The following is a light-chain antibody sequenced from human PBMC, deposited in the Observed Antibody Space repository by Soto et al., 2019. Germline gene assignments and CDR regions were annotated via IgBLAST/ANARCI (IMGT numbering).Light chain of an antibody. V-gene: IGKV1-12*01. Sequence: DIQMTQSPSSVSASVGDRVTLTCRASQGISSWLAWYQQKPGKAPKLLIYASSSLQRGVPSRFSGSGSGTHFTLPISSLQPEDSATYYCLQSDSFPHTFGQGTKLEIK. CDR3: LQSDSFPHT. CDR1: QGISSW. J-gene: IGKJ2*01. CDR2: ASS.